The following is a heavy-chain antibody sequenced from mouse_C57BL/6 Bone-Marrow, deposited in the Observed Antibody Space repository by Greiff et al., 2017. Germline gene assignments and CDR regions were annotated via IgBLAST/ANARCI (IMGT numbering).Heavy chain of an antibody. Sequence: EVKLQESGGGLVQPGGSLSLSCAASGFTFTDYYMSWVRQPPGKALEWLGFIRNKANGYTTEYSASVKGRFTISRDNSQSILYLQMNALRAEDSATYYCARYRGWLLPFDYWGQGTTLTVSS. V-gene: IGHV7-3*01. CDR3: ARYRGWLLPFDY. CDR1: GFTFTDYY. D-gene: IGHD2-3*01. J-gene: IGHJ2*01. CDR2: IRNKANGYTT.